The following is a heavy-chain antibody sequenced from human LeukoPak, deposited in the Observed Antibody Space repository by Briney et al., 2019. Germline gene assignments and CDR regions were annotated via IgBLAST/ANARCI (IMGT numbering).Heavy chain of an antibody. CDR1: GYTFINYG. Sequence: ASVKVSCKASGYTFINYGINWVRQAPGQGLEWMGWISPYNGNTNYAQMLQDRVTMTTDTSTSTAYMELRSLRSDDTAVYYCARDESTSILWWWGQGTLVTVSS. V-gene: IGHV1-18*01. CDR2: ISPYNGNT. J-gene: IGHJ1*01. D-gene: IGHD2-21*01. CDR3: ARDESTSILWW.